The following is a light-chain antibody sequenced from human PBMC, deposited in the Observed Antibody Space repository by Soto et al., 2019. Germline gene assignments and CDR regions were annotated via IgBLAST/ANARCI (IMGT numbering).Light chain of an antibody. CDR1: ESVGSN. V-gene: IGKV3-20*01. Sequence: EVVMTQSPATLSVSPGERATFSCRASESVGSNLAWYQQKPGQAPSLLIYTTSTRPPGIPDRFSGSGSGTDFSLTISRLEPEDFAVYYCQHYGRSPPWTFGQGTKVDIK. CDR3: QHYGRSPPWT. J-gene: IGKJ1*01. CDR2: TTS.